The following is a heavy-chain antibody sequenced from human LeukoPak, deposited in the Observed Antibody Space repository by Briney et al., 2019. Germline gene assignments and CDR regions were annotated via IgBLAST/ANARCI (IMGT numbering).Heavy chain of an antibody. V-gene: IGHV4-39*07. CDR2: IYYSGST. CDR3: AREGGERSYYGVSDAFDI. CDR1: GGSISSSSYY. D-gene: IGHD1-26*01. J-gene: IGHJ3*02. Sequence: SETLSLTCTVSGGSISSSSYYWGWIRQPPGKGLEWIGSIYYSGSTYYNPSLKSRVTISVDTSKNQFSLKLSSVTAADTAVYYCAREGGERSYYGVSDAFDIWGQGTMVTVSS.